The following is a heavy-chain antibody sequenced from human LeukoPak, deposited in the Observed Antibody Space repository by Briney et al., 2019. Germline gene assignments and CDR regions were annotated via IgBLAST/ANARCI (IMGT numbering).Heavy chain of an antibody. D-gene: IGHD3-22*01. CDR1: GFTFSSYG. CDR2: IWYDGSNK. J-gene: IGHJ4*02. CDR3: AREYYDSSGYRHFDY. V-gene: IGHV3-33*08. Sequence: GGSLRLSCAASGFTFSSYGMHWVRQAPGKGLEWVAVIWYDGSNKYYADSVKGRFTISRDNSKNTLDLQMNSLRAEDTAAYYCAREYYDSSGYRHFDYWGQGTLVTVSS.